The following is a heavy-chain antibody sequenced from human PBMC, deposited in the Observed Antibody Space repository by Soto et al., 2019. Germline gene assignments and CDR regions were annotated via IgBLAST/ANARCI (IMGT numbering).Heavy chain of an antibody. J-gene: IGHJ6*02. CDR3: ARVGHITNYGMDV. D-gene: IGHD1-26*01. CDR1: GGTFSSYP. CDR2: IIPFFGTS. V-gene: IGHV1-69*01. Sequence: QVQLVQSGAEVKKPGSSVKVSCEASGGTFSSYPINWVRQAPGQGLEWMGGIIPFFGTSNYAQKFQGRVTITADDSTSTAYMEPRSLRSEDTAVYYCARVGHITNYGMDVWGQGTMVTASS.